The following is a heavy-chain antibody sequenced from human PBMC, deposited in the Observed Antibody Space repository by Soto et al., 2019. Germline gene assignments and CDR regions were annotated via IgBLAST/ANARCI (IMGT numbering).Heavy chain of an antibody. CDR3: ASTHNTTVATYAFDI. CDR2: IYSGGST. CDR1: GFTVSSNY. J-gene: IGHJ3*02. Sequence: EVQLVESGGGLVQPGGSLRLSCAASGFTVSSNYMSWVRQAPGKGLEWVSVIYSGGSTYYADSVKGRFTISRDNSKNTLYLQMNSLRAEDTAVYYCASTHNTTVATYAFDIWGQGTMVTVSS. V-gene: IGHV3-66*01. D-gene: IGHD4-4*01.